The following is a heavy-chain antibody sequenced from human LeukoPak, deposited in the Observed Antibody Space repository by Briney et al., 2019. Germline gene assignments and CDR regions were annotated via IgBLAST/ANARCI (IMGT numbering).Heavy chain of an antibody. CDR2: INPNSGGT. V-gene: IGHV1-2*02. CDR3: AREAGDEWVLQS. Sequence: ASVKVSCKASGYTFTGYYMHWVRPAPGQGLEWMGWINPNSGGTNYAQKFQGRVTMTRDTSISTAYMELSRLRSDDTAVYYCAREAGDEWVLQSWGQGTLVTVSS. D-gene: IGHD4-11*01. CDR1: GYTFTGYY. J-gene: IGHJ5*02.